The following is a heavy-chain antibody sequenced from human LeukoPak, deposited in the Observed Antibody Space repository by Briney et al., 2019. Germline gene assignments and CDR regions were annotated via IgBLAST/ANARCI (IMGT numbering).Heavy chain of an antibody. J-gene: IGHJ4*02. D-gene: IGHD2-15*01. Sequence: ASVKVSCKASGYTFTDYYMHWVRQAPGKGLEWMGWISPNSGDTNYARKFQGRVTMTRDTSITTAYMELSRLRSDDTAVYYCARDGGLDYWGQGTPVTISS. CDR2: ISPNSGDT. CDR1: GYTFTDYY. CDR3: ARDGGLDY. V-gene: IGHV1-2*02.